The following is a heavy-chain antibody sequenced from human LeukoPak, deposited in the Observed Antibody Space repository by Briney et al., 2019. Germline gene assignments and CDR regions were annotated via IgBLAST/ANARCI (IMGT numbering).Heavy chain of an antibody. CDR1: GYTFTSYD. D-gene: IGHD3-9*01. CDR2: MNPNSGNT. CDR3: ARVGYNAYYDILTGYLRDTYYYYYGMDV. J-gene: IGHJ6*02. V-gene: IGHV1-8*01. Sequence: ASVKVSCKASGYTFTSYDINWVRQATGQGLEWMGWMNPNSGNTGYAQKFQGRVTMTRNTSISTAYMELSSLRSEDTAVYYCARVGYNAYYDILTGYLRDTYYYYYGMDVWGQGTTVTVSS.